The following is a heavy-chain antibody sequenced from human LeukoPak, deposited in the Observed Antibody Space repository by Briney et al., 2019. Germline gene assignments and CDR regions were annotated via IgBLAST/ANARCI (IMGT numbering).Heavy chain of an antibody. D-gene: IGHD3-3*01. CDR3: SIRLRFLEWLATVDY. J-gene: IGHJ4*02. Sequence: ASVKVSCKVSGHSFSEISMHWVRQAPGKGLEWVGNFIPEHGETVYAQNCQGRVTMSNNTSTETAYMELSSLRSDDTAVYYCSIRLRFLEWLATVDYWGQGSPVTVSS. CDR1: GHSFSEIS. V-gene: IGHV1-24*01. CDR2: FIPEHGET.